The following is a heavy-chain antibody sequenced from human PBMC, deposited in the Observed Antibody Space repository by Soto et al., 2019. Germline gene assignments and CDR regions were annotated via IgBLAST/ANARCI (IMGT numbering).Heavy chain of an antibody. J-gene: IGHJ3*02. CDR1: GFTVSSND. V-gene: IGHV3-53*01. CDR2: INSGGNS. CDR3: ARDLGWQLRAFDI. Sequence: EVQLVESGGGLIQPGGSLRLSCAASGFTVSSNDMTWVRQAPGKGLEWVSVINSGGNSYYADSVKGRFTISRDNSKNTVYLQMNSLRAEDTAVYYCARDLGWQLRAFDIWGQGTMVTVS. D-gene: IGHD1-26*01.